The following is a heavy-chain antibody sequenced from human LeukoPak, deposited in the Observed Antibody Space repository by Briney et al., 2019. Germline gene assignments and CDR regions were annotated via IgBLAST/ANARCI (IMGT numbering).Heavy chain of an antibody. Sequence: PGGSLRLSCAASRFTFSSYEMNWVRQAPGKGLEWVSYISSSGSTIYYADSVKGRFTISRNNAKNSLYLQMNSLRAEDTAVYYCARGGDWYFDYWGQGTLVTVSS. V-gene: IGHV3-48*03. CDR2: ISSSGSTI. J-gene: IGHJ4*02. CDR1: RFTFSSYE. D-gene: IGHD3-9*01. CDR3: ARGGDWYFDY.